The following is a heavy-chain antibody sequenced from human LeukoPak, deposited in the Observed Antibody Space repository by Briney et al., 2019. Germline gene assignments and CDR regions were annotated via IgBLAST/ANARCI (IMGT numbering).Heavy chain of an antibody. CDR2: IYYSGST. Sequence: ASETLSLTCTVAGGFISSYYWSWIRQPPGKGLEWIGYIYYSGSTNYNPSLKSRVTISVDTSKNQFSLKLSSVTAADTAVYYCARGLLDGYTHPAAFDIWGQGTMVTVSS. CDR3: ARGLLDGYTHPAAFDI. J-gene: IGHJ3*02. V-gene: IGHV4-59*01. D-gene: IGHD5-24*01. CDR1: GGFISSYY.